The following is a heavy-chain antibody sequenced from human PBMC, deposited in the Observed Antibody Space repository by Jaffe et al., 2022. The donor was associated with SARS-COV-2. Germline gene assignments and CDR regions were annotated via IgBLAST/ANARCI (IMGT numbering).Heavy chain of an antibody. J-gene: IGHJ5*02. CDR1: GGSISSGGYY. CDR3: ARGVVAATLFWFDP. CDR2: IYYSGST. D-gene: IGHD2-15*01. Sequence: QVQLQESGPGLVKPSQTLSLTCTVSGGSISSGGYYWSWIRQHPGKGLEWIGYIYYSGSTYYNPSLKSRVTISVDTSKNQFSLKLSSVTAADTAVYYCARGVVAATLFWFDPWGQGTLVTVSS. V-gene: IGHV4-31*03.